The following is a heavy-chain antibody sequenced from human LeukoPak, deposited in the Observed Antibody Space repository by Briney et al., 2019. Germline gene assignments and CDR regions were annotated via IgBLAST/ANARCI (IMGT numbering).Heavy chain of an antibody. J-gene: IGHJ6*02. CDR2: ITDSGGST. V-gene: IGHV3-23*01. D-gene: IGHD6-13*01. Sequence: GGSLRLSCAASGFTFSSYAMSWVRQAPGKGLEWVSAITDSGGSTYYADSVKGRFTISRDNSKNTLYLQMNSLRAEDTAVYYCARDLSSSWSRYYYYGMDVWGQGTTVTVPS. CDR1: GFTFSSYA. CDR3: ARDLSSSWSRYYYYGMDV.